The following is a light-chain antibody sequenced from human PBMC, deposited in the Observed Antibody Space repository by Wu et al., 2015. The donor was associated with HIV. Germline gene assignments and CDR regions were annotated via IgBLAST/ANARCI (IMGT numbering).Light chain of an antibody. CDR3: QQCDGSPTYT. V-gene: IGKV3-20*01. CDR2: GAS. Sequence: EIVLTQSPGTLSLSPGERATLSCRASQSVTSNYLAWYQQKPGQAPRPLIYGASSRATGIPDRFSGSGSGTDFTLTISRLKPEDFAVYYCQQCDGSPTYTFGQGTKLEIK. CDR1: QSVTSNY. J-gene: IGKJ2*01.